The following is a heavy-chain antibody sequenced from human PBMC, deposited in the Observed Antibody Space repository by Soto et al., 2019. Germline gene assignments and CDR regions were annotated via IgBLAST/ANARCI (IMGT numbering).Heavy chain of an antibody. CDR2: IYYGGST. D-gene: IGHD6-19*01. CDR3: ARLFRRGALAVGWFDP. V-gene: IGHV4-31*03. CDR1: GGSISSGGYY. J-gene: IGHJ5*02. Sequence: QVQLQESGPGLVKPSQTLSLTCTVSGGSISSGGYYWSRIRQHPGQGLESIGYIYYGGSTYYSPSLKRRVTISVDTSKNQFSLKLSSVTAAETAVYYCARLFRRGALAVGWFDPWGQGTLVTVSS.